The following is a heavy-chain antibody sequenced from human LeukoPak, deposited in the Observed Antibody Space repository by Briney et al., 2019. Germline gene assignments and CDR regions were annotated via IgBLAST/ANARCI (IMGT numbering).Heavy chain of an antibody. CDR2: ISAYNGNT. J-gene: IGHJ5*02. Sequence: GAAVKVTCKASGYTFTSYGISWVRQAPGQGIEWMGWISAYNGNTNYAQKLQGRVTMTTDTSTSTAYLELRSLRSDDTAVYYCARERVAATGWFDPWGQGTLVTVSS. D-gene: IGHD2-15*01. CDR3: ARERVAATGWFDP. CDR1: GYTFTSYG. V-gene: IGHV1-18*01.